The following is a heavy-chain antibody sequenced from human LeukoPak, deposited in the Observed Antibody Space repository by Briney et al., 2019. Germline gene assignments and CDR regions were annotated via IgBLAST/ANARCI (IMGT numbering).Heavy chain of an antibody. Sequence: PGGSLRLSCEASGFTFSSYEMNWVRQAPGKGLEWVSYISSSGTPIHYADSVKGRFTISRDTAKNSLFLQMNSLRAEDTAVYYCAREKTACGGDCYDSWGQGTLVTVSS. D-gene: IGHD2-21*01. J-gene: IGHJ4*02. V-gene: IGHV3-48*03. CDR3: AREKTACGGDCYDS. CDR1: GFTFSSYE. CDR2: ISSSGTPI.